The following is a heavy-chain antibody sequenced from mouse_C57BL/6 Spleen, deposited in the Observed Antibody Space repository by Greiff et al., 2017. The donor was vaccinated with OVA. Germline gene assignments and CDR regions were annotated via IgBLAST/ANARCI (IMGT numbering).Heavy chain of an antibody. V-gene: IGHV1-18*01. CDR2: INPNNGGT. Sequence: EVKLVESGPELVKPGASVKIPCKASGYTFTDYNMDWVKQSHGKSLEWIGDINPNNGGTIYNQKFKGKATLTVDKSSSTAYMELRSLTSEDTAVYYCARSLLLRYYFDYWGQGTTLTVSS. J-gene: IGHJ2*01. CDR3: ARSLLLRYYFDY. D-gene: IGHD1-1*01. CDR1: GYTFTDYN.